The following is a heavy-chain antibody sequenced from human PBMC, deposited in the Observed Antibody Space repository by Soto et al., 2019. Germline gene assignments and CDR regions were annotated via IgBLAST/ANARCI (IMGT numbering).Heavy chain of an antibody. D-gene: IGHD3-9*01. CDR3: ARTQDGYFDILYYFDY. CDR1: GGTFSSYA. CDR2: IIPIFGTA. J-gene: IGHJ4*02. Sequence: QVQLVQSGAEVKKPGSSVKVSCKASGGTFSSYAISWVRQAPGQGLEWMGGIIPIFGTANYAQKFQGGVTITADESTSTAYMELSSLRSEDTAVYYCARTQDGYFDILYYFDYWGQGTLVTVSS. V-gene: IGHV1-69*01.